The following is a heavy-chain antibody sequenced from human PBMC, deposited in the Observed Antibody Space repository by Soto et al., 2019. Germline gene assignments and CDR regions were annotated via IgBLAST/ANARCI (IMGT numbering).Heavy chain of an antibody. Sequence: ASVKVSCKASGYTFTSYDINWVRQATGQGLEWMGWMNPNSGNTGYAQKFQGRVTMTRNTSISTAYMELSSLRSEDTAVYYCARGQGEVVVVPAATLYYMDVWGKGTTVTVSS. D-gene: IGHD2-2*01. CDR2: MNPNSGNT. V-gene: IGHV1-8*01. CDR1: GYTFTSYD. CDR3: ARGQGEVVVVPAATLYYMDV. J-gene: IGHJ6*03.